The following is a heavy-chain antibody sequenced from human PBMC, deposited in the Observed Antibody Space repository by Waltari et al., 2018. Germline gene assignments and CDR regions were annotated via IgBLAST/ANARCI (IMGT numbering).Heavy chain of an antibody. Sequence: QVQLQESGPGLVKPSETLSLTCAVSGYSISSGYYWGWIRQPPGKGLEWIGSIYHSGRTYYNPSLKSRVTISVDTSKNQFSLKLSSVTAADTAVYYCARCITIFGVVNDYWGQGTLVTVSS. CDR1: GYSISSGYY. J-gene: IGHJ4*02. V-gene: IGHV4-38-2*01. CDR3: ARCITIFGVVNDY. D-gene: IGHD3-3*01. CDR2: IYHSGRT.